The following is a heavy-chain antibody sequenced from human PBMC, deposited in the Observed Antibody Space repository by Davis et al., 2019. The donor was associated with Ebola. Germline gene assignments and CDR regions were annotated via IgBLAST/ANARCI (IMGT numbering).Heavy chain of an antibody. V-gene: IGHV1-46*01. CDR3: ARGEFGSPGRDY. CDR2: INPSGGST. D-gene: IGHD2-15*01. J-gene: IGHJ4*02. Sequence: AASVKVSCKASGYTLTSYYIHWVRQAPGQGLEWMGIINPSGGSTNYAQKFQGRVTMTRDTSTSTVYMELSSLRSEDTAVYYYARGEFGSPGRDYWGQGTLVTVSS. CDR1: GYTLTSYY.